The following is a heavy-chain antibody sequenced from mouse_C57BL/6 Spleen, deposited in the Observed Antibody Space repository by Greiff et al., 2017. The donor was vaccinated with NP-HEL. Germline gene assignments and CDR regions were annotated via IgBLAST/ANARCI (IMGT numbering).Heavy chain of an antibody. CDR2: INPNNGGT. CDR1: GYTFTDYN. V-gene: IGHV1-22*01. Sequence: EVQLQQSGPELVKPGASVKMSCKASGYTFTDYNMHWVKQSHGKSLEWIGYINPNNGGTSYNQKFKGKATLTVNKSSSTAYMELRSLTSEESAVYYCASARVGAEGYAMDYWGQGTSVTVSS. J-gene: IGHJ4*01. D-gene: IGHD1-1*01. CDR3: ASARVGAEGYAMDY.